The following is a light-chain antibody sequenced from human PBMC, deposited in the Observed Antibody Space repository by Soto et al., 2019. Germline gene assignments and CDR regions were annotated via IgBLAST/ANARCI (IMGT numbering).Light chain of an antibody. J-gene: IGKJ1*01. Sequence: EIVLTQSPVTLSASPGERVTLSCRASQSVDINLAWYQQKPGQAPRLLISEASTRASDIPSRFSGSGSGTDFSLTISSLQSEDFAVYYCQQFNNWPRTFGQGTKVDIK. CDR2: EAS. CDR1: QSVDIN. V-gene: IGKV3-15*01. CDR3: QQFNNWPRT.